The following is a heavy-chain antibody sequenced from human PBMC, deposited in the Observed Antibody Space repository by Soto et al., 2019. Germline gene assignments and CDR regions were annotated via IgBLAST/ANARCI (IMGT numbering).Heavy chain of an antibody. D-gene: IGHD2-15*01. CDR1: GYTFASYG. J-gene: IGHJ4*02. Sequence: ASVKVSCKASGYTFASYGISWVRQAPGQRLEWMGWINAGNGNTKYAQKLQGRVTITRDTSTSTAYMELSSLRSEDTAVYYCARDLGGWPDYWGQGTLVTVSS. CDR2: INAGNGNT. V-gene: IGHV1-3*01. CDR3: ARDLGGWPDY.